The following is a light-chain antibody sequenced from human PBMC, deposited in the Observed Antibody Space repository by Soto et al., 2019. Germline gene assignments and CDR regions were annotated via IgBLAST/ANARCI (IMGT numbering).Light chain of an antibody. J-gene: IGKJ5*01. CDR3: QQRRSWPPTIT. CDR2: DAS. CDR1: QSVSTY. Sequence: EIVLTQSPATLSLSPGEIATLSCRAIQSVSTYLAWYQQRPGQAPRLLIYDASYRATDIPPRFSGSGSGTDFTLTISSLEPEDFAVYYCQQRRSWPPTITFGQGTRLENK. V-gene: IGKV3-11*01.